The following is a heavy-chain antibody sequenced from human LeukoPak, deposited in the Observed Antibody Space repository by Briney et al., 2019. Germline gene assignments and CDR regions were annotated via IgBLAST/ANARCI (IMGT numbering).Heavy chain of an antibody. Sequence: PSETLSLTCAVSGGSISSGGYSWSWIRQPPGKGLEWIGYIYHSGSTYYNPPLKSRVTISVDTSKNQFSLKLSSVTAADTAVYYCASFSARVANFDYWGQGTLVTVSS. CDR3: ASFSARVANFDY. J-gene: IGHJ4*02. V-gene: IGHV4-30-2*01. D-gene: IGHD2-15*01. CDR1: GGSISSGGYS. CDR2: IYHSGST.